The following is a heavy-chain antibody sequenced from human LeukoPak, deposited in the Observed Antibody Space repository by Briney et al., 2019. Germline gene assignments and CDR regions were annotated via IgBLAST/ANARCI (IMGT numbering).Heavy chain of an antibody. D-gene: IGHD3-22*01. CDR3: ARGNTYYYDSSVNFDY. J-gene: IGHJ4*02. Sequence: SVKVSCKASGGTFSSYAISWVRQAPGQGLEWMGGIIPIFGTANYAQKFQGRVTITTDESTSTAYMELSSLRSEDTAVYYCARGNTYYYDSSVNFDYWGQGTLVTVSS. V-gene: IGHV1-69*05. CDR1: GGTFSSYA. CDR2: IIPIFGTA.